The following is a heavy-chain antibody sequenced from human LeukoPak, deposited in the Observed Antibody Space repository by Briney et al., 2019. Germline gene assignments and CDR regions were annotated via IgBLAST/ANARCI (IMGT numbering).Heavy chain of an antibody. J-gene: IGHJ6*02. CDR3: ARLFDSSGAIYYGLDV. CDR1: GGSFSGYY. V-gene: IGHV4-34*01. Sequence: SETLSLTCAVHGGSFSGYYWNWIRQPPGKGLEWIGEINHSGTTNYNPSLKSRVTISADTSKNQFSLKVRSVTAADTAVYYCARLFDSSGAIYYGLDVWGQGTTVTVSS. D-gene: IGHD3-22*01. CDR2: INHSGTT.